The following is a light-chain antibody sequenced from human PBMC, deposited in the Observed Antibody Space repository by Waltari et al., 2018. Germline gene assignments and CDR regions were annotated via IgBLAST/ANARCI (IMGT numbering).Light chain of an antibody. V-gene: IGLV2-14*01. CDR1: SSDVGAYDY. Sequence: QSALTQPASVSGSPGQSITISCTGTSSDVGAYDYVSWYQHHPGKAPKVMIYEVSNRLSGVSNRFSGSKSANTASLTISGLQAEDEADYYCSSDTTSSTLGVFGGGTKLTVL. CDR2: EVS. J-gene: IGLJ3*02. CDR3: SSDTTSSTLGV.